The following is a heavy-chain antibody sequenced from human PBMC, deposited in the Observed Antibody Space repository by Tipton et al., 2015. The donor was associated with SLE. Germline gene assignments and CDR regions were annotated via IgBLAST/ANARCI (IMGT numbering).Heavy chain of an antibody. CDR2: ISAYNGNT. D-gene: IGHD3-10*01. CDR1: GYTFTSYG. CDR3: ASRNGNYYGSGRGGWFDP. J-gene: IGHJ5*02. Sequence: QVQLVQSGAEVKKPGASVKVSCKASGYTFTSYGISWVRQAPGQGLEWMGWISAYNGNTNYAQKLQGRVTMTTDTSTSTAYMELRSLRSDDTAVYYCASRNGNYYGSGRGGWFDPWGQGTLVTVSS. V-gene: IGHV1-18*01.